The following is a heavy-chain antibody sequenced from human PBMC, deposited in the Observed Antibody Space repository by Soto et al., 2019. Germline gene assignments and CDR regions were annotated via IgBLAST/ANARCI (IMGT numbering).Heavy chain of an antibody. J-gene: IGHJ4*02. CDR1: GLTFSTYA. Sequence: GGSLRLSCAASGLTFSTYAMSWVRQAPGKGPEWVSTISDGGGVTHYADSVKGRFTISRDNSMNTLYLRMNSLRAEDTAVYYCARNGGTYYSDSYPDWGQGALVTVSS. D-gene: IGHD3-22*01. V-gene: IGHV3-23*01. CDR2: ISDGGGVT. CDR3: ARNGGTYYSDSYPD.